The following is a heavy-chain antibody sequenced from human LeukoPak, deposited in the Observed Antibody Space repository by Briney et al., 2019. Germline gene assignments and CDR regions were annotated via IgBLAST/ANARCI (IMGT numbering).Heavy chain of an antibody. CDR3: VRSKSGTYGWFDP. CDR2: IYYTGST. CDR1: GGSISGYY. J-gene: IGHJ5*02. D-gene: IGHD4-17*01. Sequence: SETLSLTCTVSGGSISGYYWSWVRQPPGKGLEWIGYIYYTGSTNYNPSLKSRVITSVDTSKLQFSLKVGSVADADVCVYDCVRSKSGTYGWFDPWGQGTLVTVSS. V-gene: IGHV4-59*01.